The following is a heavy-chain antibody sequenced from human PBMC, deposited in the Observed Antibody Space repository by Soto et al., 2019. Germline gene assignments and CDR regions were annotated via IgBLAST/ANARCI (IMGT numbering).Heavy chain of an antibody. Sequence: EVQLVESGGGLVQPEGSLRVSCAASGFTFSSYAMNWVRQTPGKGLEWVSHISKRGDSMYYAHSVKGRFTISRDNAESLLHLEMNRLTDGDPAFYFCSRQIYTVVTPFDYWGQGALVTVSS. J-gene: IGHJ4*02. CDR3: SRQIYTVVTPFDY. V-gene: IGHV3-48*02. D-gene: IGHD2-21*02. CDR1: GFTFSSYA. CDR2: ISKRGDSM.